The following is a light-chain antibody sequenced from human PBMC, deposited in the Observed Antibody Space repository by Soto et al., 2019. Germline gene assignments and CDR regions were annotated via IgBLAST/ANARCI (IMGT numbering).Light chain of an antibody. J-gene: IGKJ1*01. V-gene: IGKV1-12*01. CDR3: QQVKSFPKT. CDR1: QDIDNW. CDR2: AAS. Sequence: DIQMTQSPSSVSASLGDRVTITCLASQDIDNWLAWYQQKPGQTPKLLIFAASTLQSGVPSRFSGSGSGTDFTLVISSLHPEDFATYYCQQVKSFPKTFGQGTKVEI.